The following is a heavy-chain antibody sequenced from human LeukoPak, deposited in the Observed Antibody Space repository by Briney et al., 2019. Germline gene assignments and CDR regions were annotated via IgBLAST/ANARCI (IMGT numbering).Heavy chain of an antibody. D-gene: IGHD6-19*01. CDR2: ITPSGGAT. CDR1: GGTFSSYA. V-gene: IGHV1-46*01. J-gene: IGHJ5*02. Sequence: ASVKVSCKASGGTFSSYAISWVRQAPGQGLEWMGIITPSGGATKFAQKFQGRVTMTRDMSTRTIYLTLPNLRSEDTAIYYCARSSAATSGWYLDPWGQGTLVTVSS. CDR3: ARSSAATSGWYLDP.